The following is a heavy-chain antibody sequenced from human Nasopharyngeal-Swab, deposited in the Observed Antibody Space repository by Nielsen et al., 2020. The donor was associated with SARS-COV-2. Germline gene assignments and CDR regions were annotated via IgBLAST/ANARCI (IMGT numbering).Heavy chain of an antibody. CDR3: ARGNSVFRGEAYDI. CDR2: IDDNRMT. D-gene: IGHD3-10*01. Sequence: SETLSLTCSVSGGSVRSYYWAWILQPPGKGLEWIGHIDDNRMTKYNPSLKGRVTTSVDTSRRLISLKLTSVTTADTAVYYCARGNSVFRGEAYDIWGQGTMVTVSS. V-gene: IGHV4-59*02. CDR1: GGSVRSYY. J-gene: IGHJ3*02.